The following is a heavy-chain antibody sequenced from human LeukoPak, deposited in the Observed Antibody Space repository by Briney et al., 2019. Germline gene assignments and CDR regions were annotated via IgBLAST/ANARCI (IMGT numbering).Heavy chain of an antibody. CDR3: ARGVLNNPPYVF. J-gene: IGHJ4*02. CDR1: GFSLSSYD. CDR2: IRYDGTNK. Sequence: HPGGSLRLSCVASGFSLSSYDMYWVRQAPGKGLEWVAVIRYDGTNKDYADSVKGRFTISRDNSENTLYLQLNSLRAEDTAVYYCARGVLNNPPYVFWGQGTLVTVSS. D-gene: IGHD1/OR15-1a*01. V-gene: IGHV3-33*07.